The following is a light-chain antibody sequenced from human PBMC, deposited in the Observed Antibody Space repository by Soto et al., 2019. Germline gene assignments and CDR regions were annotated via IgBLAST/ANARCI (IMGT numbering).Light chain of an antibody. CDR1: SSDVGGYNY. CDR3: SSYTSSSTYV. Sequence: SVLTQPASVSGSPGQSITISCTGTSSDVGGYNYVSWYQQHPGKAPKLMIYDVSSRPSGVSDRFSGSKSGNTASLTISGLQAEDEADYYCSSYTSSSTYVFGTGTKVTV. J-gene: IGLJ1*01. CDR2: DVS. V-gene: IGLV2-14*01.